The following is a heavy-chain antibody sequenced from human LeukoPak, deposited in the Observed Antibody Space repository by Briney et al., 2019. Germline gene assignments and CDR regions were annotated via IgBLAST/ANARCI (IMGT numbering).Heavy chain of an antibody. CDR3: ARDKGDEVAAAGGYAFDI. J-gene: IGHJ3*02. V-gene: IGHV3-21*01. CDR2: ISSSSYI. D-gene: IGHD6-13*01. Sequence: GGSLRLSCAASGFTFSSYSMNWVRQAPGKGLEWVSSISSSSYIYYADSVKGRFTISRDNAKNSLYLQMNSLRAEDTAVYYCARDKGDEVAAAGGYAFDIWGQGTMVTVSS. CDR1: GFTFSSYS.